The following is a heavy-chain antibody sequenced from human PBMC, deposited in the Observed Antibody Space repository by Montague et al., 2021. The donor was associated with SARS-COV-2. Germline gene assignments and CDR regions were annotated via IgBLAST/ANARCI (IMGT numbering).Heavy chain of an antibody. CDR1: GGSMRRYY. CDR3: ARRGTGNYEILDY. J-gene: IGHJ4*02. V-gene: IGHV4-59*01. D-gene: IGHD3-3*01. Sequence: SETLSLICTISGGSMRRYYWTWIRQLPGKELEWIGSIYDSGGARYNPSLKSRVSISVDAFKNQFSLRVTSVTAADTAVYFCARRGTGNYEILDYWGQGILVTVSS. CDR2: IYDSGGA.